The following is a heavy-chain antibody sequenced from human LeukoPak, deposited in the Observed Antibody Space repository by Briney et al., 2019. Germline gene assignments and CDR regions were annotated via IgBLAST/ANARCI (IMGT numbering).Heavy chain of an antibody. V-gene: IGHV5-51*01. J-gene: IGHJ4*02. CDR1: GYSFNTYW. CDR3: ARHLWVSGYYYGEFDY. Sequence: GESLKISCKTSGYSFNTYWIAWVRQMPGKGLEWMGIIYPDDSVARYSPSFQGQVTISVDKSITTAYLQWSSLKASDTAMYYCARHLWVSGYYYGEFDYWGQGTLVTVSS. CDR2: IYPDDSVA. D-gene: IGHD3-22*01.